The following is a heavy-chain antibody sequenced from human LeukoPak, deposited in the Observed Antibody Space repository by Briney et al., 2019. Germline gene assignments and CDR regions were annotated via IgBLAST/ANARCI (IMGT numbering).Heavy chain of an antibody. Sequence: SETLSLTCTVSGGSISSSSYDWGWLRQPPGKGLEWIVSIYYSESTYYNPSTKSPFTISVDTSKNQFSLKLSSVTAADTAVYYCASTGSGSPGYYYRDVCGKGTTVTISS. CDR1: GGSISSSSYD. CDR3: ASTGSGSPGYYYRDV. CDR2: IYYSEST. J-gene: IGHJ6*03. V-gene: IGHV4-39*01. D-gene: IGHD3-10*01.